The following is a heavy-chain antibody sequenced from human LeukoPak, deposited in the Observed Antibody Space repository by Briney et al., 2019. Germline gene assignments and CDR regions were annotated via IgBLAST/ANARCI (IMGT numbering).Heavy chain of an antibody. D-gene: IGHD6-13*01. CDR1: GGSISSYY. CDR2: INYSGST. Sequence: PSETLSLTCTVSGGSISSYYWSWIRQPPGKGLEWINYINYSGSTNYNPSLKSRVTLLVDTSKNQFSLKLSSVTPADTAVYYCARVGGYGSRWYLSPYFDYWGQGTLVTVSS. CDR3: ARVGGYGSRWYLSPYFDY. V-gene: IGHV4-59*01. J-gene: IGHJ4*02.